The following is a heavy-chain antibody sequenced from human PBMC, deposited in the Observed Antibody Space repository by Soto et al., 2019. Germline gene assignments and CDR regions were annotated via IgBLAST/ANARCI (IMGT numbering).Heavy chain of an antibody. D-gene: IGHD5-18*01. Sequence: PGGSLRLSCAASGFTFSSYSMNWVRQAPGKGLEWVSSISSSSSYIYYADSVKGRFTISRDNAKNSLYLQMNSLRAEDTAVYYCARDRWYSYGSRGVDAFDIWGQGTMVTVSS. J-gene: IGHJ3*02. CDR1: GFTFSSYS. CDR2: ISSSSSYI. V-gene: IGHV3-21*01. CDR3: ARDRWYSYGSRGVDAFDI.